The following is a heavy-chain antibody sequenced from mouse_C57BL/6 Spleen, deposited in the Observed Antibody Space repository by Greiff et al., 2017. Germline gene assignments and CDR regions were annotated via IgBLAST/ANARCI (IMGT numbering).Heavy chain of an antibody. D-gene: IGHD1-1*01. CDR2: IHPNSGST. J-gene: IGHJ2*01. CDR3: ARSYYGSSIDY. Sequence: VQLQQPGAELVKPGASVKLSCKASGYTFTSYWMHWVKQRPGQGLEWIGMIHPNSGSTNYNEKFKSKATLTVDKSSSTAYMQLSSLTSEDSAVYYCARSYYGSSIDYWGQGTTLTVSS. CDR1: GYTFTSYW. V-gene: IGHV1-64*01.